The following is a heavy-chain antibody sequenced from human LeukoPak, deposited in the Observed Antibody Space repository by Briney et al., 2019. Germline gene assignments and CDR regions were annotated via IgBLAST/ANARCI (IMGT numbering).Heavy chain of an antibody. CDR1: GFTFSSYG. D-gene: IGHD2-15*01. CDR2: IKSKTDGGTT. CDR3: TNMEGYCSGGSCLENWFDP. J-gene: IGHJ5*02. Sequence: GGSLRLSCAASGFTFSSYGMSWVRQAPGKGLEWVGRIKSKTDGGTTDYAAPVKGRFTISRDDSKNTLYLQMNSLKTEDTAVYYCTNMEGYCSGGSCLENWFDPWGQGTLVTVSS. V-gene: IGHV3-15*01.